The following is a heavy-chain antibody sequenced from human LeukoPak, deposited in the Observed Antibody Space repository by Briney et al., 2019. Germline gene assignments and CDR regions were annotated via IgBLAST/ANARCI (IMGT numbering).Heavy chain of an antibody. V-gene: IGHV4-59*11. D-gene: IGHD3-10*01. CDR1: GGSISSHY. J-gene: IGHJ4*02. CDR2: IYYSGST. CDR3: AQGGFGELFDY. Sequence: SETLSLNCTVSGGSISSHYWSWIRQPPGKGLEWIGYIYYSGSTNYNPSLESRVTISVDTSKNQFSLKLSSVTAADTAVYYCAQGGFGELFDYWGQGTLVTVSS.